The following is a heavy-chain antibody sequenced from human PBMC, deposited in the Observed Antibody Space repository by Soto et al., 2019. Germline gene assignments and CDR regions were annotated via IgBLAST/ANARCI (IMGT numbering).Heavy chain of an antibody. D-gene: IGHD6-13*01. CDR3: ARDGGIAGYFDY. V-gene: IGHV4-30-4*01. CDR2: IYYSGST. J-gene: IGHJ4*02. CDR1: GGSISSGDYY. Sequence: SETLSLTCTVSGGSISSGDYYWSWIRQPPGKGLEWIGYIYYSGSTYYNPSLKSRVTISVDTSKNQFSLKLSSVTAADTAVYYCARDGGIAGYFDYWGQGTLVTVSS.